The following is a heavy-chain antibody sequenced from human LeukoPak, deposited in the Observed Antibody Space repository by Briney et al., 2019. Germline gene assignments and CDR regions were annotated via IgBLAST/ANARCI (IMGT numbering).Heavy chain of an antibody. CDR2: INTNTGNP. CDR3: ARVVGCGGDCYSGISDY. V-gene: IGHV7-4-1*02. Sequence: VASVKVSCTASGYTFTSYAMNWVRQAPGQGLEWMGWINTNTGNPTHAQGFTGRFVFSLDTSVSTAYLQISSLKAEDTAVYYCARVVGCGGDCYSGISDYWGQGTLVTVSS. J-gene: IGHJ4*02. CDR1: GYTFTSYA. D-gene: IGHD2-21*02.